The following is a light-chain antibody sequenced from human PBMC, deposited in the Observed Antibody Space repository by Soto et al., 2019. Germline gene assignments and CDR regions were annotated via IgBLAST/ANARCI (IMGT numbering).Light chain of an antibody. CDR1: QSISSF. CDR2: GAS. CDR3: QQHFNGPIT. J-gene: IGKJ5*01. Sequence: EIVLTQSPATLSLSPGERATLSCRASQSISSFLAWYQQKPGQAPRILIYGASNRDTGIPARFSGSGSGTDFTLTISRLEPEDFEVYYCQQHFNGPITFGQGTRLEIK. V-gene: IGKV3-11*01.